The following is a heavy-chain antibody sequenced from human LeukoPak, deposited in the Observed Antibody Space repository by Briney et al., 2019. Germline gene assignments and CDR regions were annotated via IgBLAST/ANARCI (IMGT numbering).Heavy chain of an antibody. V-gene: IGHV4-4*07. J-gene: IGHJ6*03. CDR2: IYTSGST. CDR3: ARDLRDGYNPYYYYYMDV. CDR1: GGSLSSYY. D-gene: IGHD5-24*01. Sequence: SETLSLTCTVSGGSLSSYYWSWIRQPAGKGLEWIGRIYTSGSTNYNPSLKSRVTMSVDTSKNQFSLKLSSVTAADTAVYYCARDLRDGYNPYYYYYMDVWGKGTTVTVSS.